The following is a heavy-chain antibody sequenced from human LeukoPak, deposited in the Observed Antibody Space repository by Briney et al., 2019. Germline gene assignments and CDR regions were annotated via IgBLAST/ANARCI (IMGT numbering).Heavy chain of an antibody. Sequence: SETLSLTCTVSGGSIASDNYYWSWIRQHPEKGLEWIGYIFYSGTTYYNPSLKSRVTISVDTSKNQFSLKLNSVIAADTAVYYCAREVNEPASADAFDIWGQGTMVTVSS. D-gene: IGHD2-2*01. CDR2: IFYSGTT. V-gene: IGHV4-31*03. CDR3: AREVNEPASADAFDI. J-gene: IGHJ3*02. CDR1: GGSIASDNYY.